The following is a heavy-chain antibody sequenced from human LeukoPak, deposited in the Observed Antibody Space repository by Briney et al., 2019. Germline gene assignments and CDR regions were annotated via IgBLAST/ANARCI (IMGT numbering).Heavy chain of an antibody. CDR3: AKDQDDYGDYAAFDY. J-gene: IGHJ4*02. CDR1: GFTFSSYG. D-gene: IGHD4-17*01. Sequence: GGSLRLSCAASGFTFSSYGMHWVRQAPGRGLEWVAVISYDGSNKYYADSVKGRFTISRDNSKNTLYLQMNSLRAEDTAVYYCAKDQDDYGDYAAFDYWGQGTPVTVSS. CDR2: ISYDGSNK. V-gene: IGHV3-30*18.